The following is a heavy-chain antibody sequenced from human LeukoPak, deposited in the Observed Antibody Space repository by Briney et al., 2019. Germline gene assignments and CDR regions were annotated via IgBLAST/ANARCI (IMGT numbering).Heavy chain of an antibody. CDR2: FDPEDGET. Sequence: ASVKVCCKVSGYTLTELSMHWVRQAPGKGLEWMGGFDPEDGETIYAQKFQGRVTMTEDTSTDTAYMELSSLRSEDTAVYYCATDLEAGQIYAFDIWGQGTMVTVSS. D-gene: IGHD1-1*01. J-gene: IGHJ3*02. CDR3: ATDLEAGQIYAFDI. CDR1: GYTLTELS. V-gene: IGHV1-24*01.